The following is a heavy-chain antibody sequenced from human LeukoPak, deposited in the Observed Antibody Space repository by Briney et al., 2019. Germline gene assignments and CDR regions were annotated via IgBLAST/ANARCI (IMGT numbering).Heavy chain of an antibody. J-gene: IGHJ4*02. V-gene: IGHV3-30-3*01. D-gene: IGHD3-10*01. CDR3: ARFDEGFDY. Sequence: GGSLRLSCAASGFTFSSYWMSWVRQAPGKGLEWVAVISYDGSNKYYADSVKGRFTISRDNSKNTLYLQMNSLRAEDTAVYYCARFDEGFDYWGQGTLVTVSS. CDR1: GFTFSSYW. CDR2: ISYDGSNK.